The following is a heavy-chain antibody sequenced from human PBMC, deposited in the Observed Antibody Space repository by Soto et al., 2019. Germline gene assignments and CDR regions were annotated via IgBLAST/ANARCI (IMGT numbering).Heavy chain of an antibody. D-gene: IGHD3-10*01. CDR2: MNPNSGNT. CDR3: ARGQYYYGSGSYHNWFDP. Sequence: QVQLVQSGAEVKKPGASVKVSCKASGYTFTCYDINWVRQATGQGLEWMGWMNPNSGNTGYAQKFQGRVTMTRNTSISTAYMELSSLRSEDTAVYYCARGQYYYGSGSYHNWFDPWGQGTLVTVSS. V-gene: IGHV1-8*01. CDR1: GYTFTCYD. J-gene: IGHJ5*02.